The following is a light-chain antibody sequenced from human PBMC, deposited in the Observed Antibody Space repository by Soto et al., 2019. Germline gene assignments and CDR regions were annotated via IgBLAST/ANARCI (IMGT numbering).Light chain of an antibody. V-gene: IGLV2-14*01. J-gene: IGLJ1*01. CDR2: DVS. CDR3: SSYTSSSTSPYV. CDR1: SSDVGGYNY. Sequence: QSVLTQPASVSGSPGQSITISCTGTSSDVGGYNYVSWYQQHPGKAPKLMIYDVSNRPSGVSNRFSGSKSGNTASLTISGLQAEDEADYYCSSYTSSSTSPYVFGTGNKVTVL.